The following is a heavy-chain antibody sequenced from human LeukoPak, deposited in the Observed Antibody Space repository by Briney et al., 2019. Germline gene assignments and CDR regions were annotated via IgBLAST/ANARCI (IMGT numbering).Heavy chain of an antibody. V-gene: IGHV4-59*08. CDR3: ARQFRGYFDF. CDR1: GGSISSYY. Sequence: SETLSLTCTVSGGSISSYYWSWIRQPPGKGLEWIGYIYYSGSTNYNPSLKSRVTISVDTSKNQFSLNLTSVTAADTAVYYCARQFRGYFDFWGQGALVTVSS. CDR2: IYYSGST. J-gene: IGHJ4*02.